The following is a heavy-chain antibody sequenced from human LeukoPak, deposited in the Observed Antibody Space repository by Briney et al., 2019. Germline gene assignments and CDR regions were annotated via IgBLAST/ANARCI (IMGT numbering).Heavy chain of an antibody. D-gene: IGHD6-19*01. CDR2: FDPEDGET. CDR1: GYTLTELS. V-gene: IGHV1-24*01. J-gene: IGHJ4*02. Sequence: ASVKVSCKVSGYTLTELSMHWVRQAPGKGLEWMGGFDPEDGETIYAQKFQGRVTMTEDTSTDTAYMELSSLRSEDTAVYYSATSRIGAVAGSSLGYWGQGTLVTVSS. CDR3: ATSRIGAVAGSSLGY.